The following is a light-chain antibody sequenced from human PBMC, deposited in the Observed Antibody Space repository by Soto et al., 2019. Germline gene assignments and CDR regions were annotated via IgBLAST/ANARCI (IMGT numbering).Light chain of an antibody. CDR3: SSFTSSSTRV. J-gene: IGLJ3*02. CDR1: SSDVGSYNR. Sequence: QSALTQPPSVSGSPGQSVTISCTGTSSDVGSYNRVSWYQQPPGTAPKLMIYEVSNRPSGVPDRFSGSKSGNTASLTISGLQAEDDADYYCSSFTSSSTRVFGGGTKLTVL. CDR2: EVS. V-gene: IGLV2-18*02.